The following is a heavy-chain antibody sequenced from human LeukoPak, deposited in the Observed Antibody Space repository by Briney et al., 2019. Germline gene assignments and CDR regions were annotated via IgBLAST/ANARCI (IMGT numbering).Heavy chain of an antibody. CDR3: AIQYYYDSSGYPPAYY. D-gene: IGHD3-22*01. CDR2: IIPILGVT. V-gene: IGHV1-69*04. CDR1: GGTFSSYA. Sequence: SVKVSCKASGGTFSSYAISWVRQAPGQGLEWMGRIIPILGVTNYAQKFQGRVTITADKSTSTAYMELSSLRSEDTAVYYCAIQYYYDSSGYPPAYYWGQGTLVTVSS. J-gene: IGHJ4*02.